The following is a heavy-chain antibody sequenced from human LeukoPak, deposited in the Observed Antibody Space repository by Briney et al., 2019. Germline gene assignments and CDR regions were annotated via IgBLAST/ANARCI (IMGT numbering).Heavy chain of an antibody. CDR2: INHSVGT. CDR3: ARKARGITMVRGVIYYYYYMDV. Sequence: SETLSLTCTVSGGSISSYYWSWIRQPPGKGLEWIGEINHSVGTNYNPSLKSRVTISVDTSKNQFSLKLSSVTAADTAVYYCARKARGITMVRGVIYYYYYMDVWGKGTTVTVSS. D-gene: IGHD3-10*01. J-gene: IGHJ6*03. V-gene: IGHV4-34*01. CDR1: GGSISSYY.